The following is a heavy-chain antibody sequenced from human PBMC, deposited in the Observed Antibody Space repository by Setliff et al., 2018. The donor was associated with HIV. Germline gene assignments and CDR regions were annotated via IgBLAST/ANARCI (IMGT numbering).Heavy chain of an antibody. J-gene: IGHJ4*02. Sequence: GASVKVSCKASGYTFTEFYVHWVRQAPGEGLEWIGWIYPNTGGTNYAQKFQGRVTMTRDTSIRTAYMELRMLTSDDTAVYYCARDATYDYVWGTSSLVLDYWGQGTLVTVSS. V-gene: IGHV1-2*02. CDR2: IYPNTGGT. D-gene: IGHD3-16*01. CDR3: ARDATYDYVWGTSSLVLDY. CDR1: GYTFTEFY.